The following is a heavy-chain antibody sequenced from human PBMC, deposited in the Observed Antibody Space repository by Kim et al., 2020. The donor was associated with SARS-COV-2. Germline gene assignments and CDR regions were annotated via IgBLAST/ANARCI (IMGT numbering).Heavy chain of an antibody. CDR3: ARLDNSWLHFDY. V-gene: IGHV3-21*01. Sequence: YYVDSVEGRFTLSRDNAKNSLHLEMHSLRLEDTSVYYCARLDNSWLHFDYWGQGALVTVSS. J-gene: IGHJ4*02. D-gene: IGHD5-12*01.